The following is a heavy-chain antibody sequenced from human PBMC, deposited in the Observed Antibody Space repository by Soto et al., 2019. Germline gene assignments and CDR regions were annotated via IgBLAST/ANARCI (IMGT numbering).Heavy chain of an antibody. V-gene: IGHV3-9*01. CDR1: GFTFDDYA. J-gene: IGHJ4*02. CDR2: ISWNSGSI. D-gene: IGHD3-22*01. Sequence: GGSLRLSCAASGFTFDDYAMHWVRQAPGKGLEWVSGISWNSGSIGYADSVKGRFTISRDNAKNSLYLQMNSLRAEDTALYYCAKVPYSDSSGRTLDYWGQGTLVTVSS. CDR3: AKVPYSDSSGRTLDY.